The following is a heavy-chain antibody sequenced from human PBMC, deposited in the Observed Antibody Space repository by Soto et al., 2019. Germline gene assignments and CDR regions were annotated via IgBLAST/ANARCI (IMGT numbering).Heavy chain of an antibody. Sequence: GGSLDPSCAAPELPFIVKNLTGVRRAHGKGLEWVVKISYDGSSKDYADSVKGRFTISRDNSKNTLYLQMNSLRAEETAVYYGASDWGRAARLSCFDPWGQGTLVTVSS. CDR1: ELPFIVKN. V-gene: IGHV3-30*03. J-gene: IGHJ5*02. CDR3: ASDWGRAARLSCFDP. D-gene: IGHD6-6*01. CDR2: ISYDGSSK.